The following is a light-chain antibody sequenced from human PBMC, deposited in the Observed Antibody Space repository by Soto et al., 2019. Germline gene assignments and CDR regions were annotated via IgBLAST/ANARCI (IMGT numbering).Light chain of an antibody. CDR2: WAS. Sequence: DIVMTQSPDSLAVSLGERATINCKSSQRVLYNSNNKNYLAWYQQKPGQPPKLLIYWASTRESGVPDRFSGSGSGTDFTLTISSLQAEDVAVYYCQQHYSTPLTFGPGTKVDIK. CDR3: QQHYSTPLT. J-gene: IGKJ3*01. V-gene: IGKV4-1*01. CDR1: QRVLYNSNNKNY.